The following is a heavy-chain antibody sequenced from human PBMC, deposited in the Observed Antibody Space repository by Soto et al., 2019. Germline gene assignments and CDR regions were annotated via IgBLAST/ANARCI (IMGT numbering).Heavy chain of an antibody. CDR3: ARGGHVVVVTAALDY. D-gene: IGHD2-21*02. J-gene: IGHJ4*02. V-gene: IGHV1-46*01. Sequence: QVQLVQSGAEVKKPGASVKVSCKASGDTFTDYYIHWVRQAPGQGLEWMGTVNPSGGHTTYAQHFLGRMTMARDTSSSTLYMELTSLTSEDTAVYYCARGGHVVVVTAALDYWGQGTLVTVSS. CDR1: GDTFTDYY. CDR2: VNPSGGHT.